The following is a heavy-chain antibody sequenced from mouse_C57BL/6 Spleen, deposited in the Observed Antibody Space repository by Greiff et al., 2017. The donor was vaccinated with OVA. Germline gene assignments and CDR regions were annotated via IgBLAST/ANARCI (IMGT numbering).Heavy chain of an antibody. CDR2: IYPGDGDT. D-gene: IGHD3-2*02. J-gene: IGHJ4*01. Sequence: QVQLQQSGPELVKPGASVKISCKASGYAFSSSWMNWVKQRPGKGLEWIGRIYPGDGDTNYNGKFKGKATLTADKSSSTAYMQLSSLTSEDSAVYFCARSTAQATWDYAMDYWGQGTSVTVSS. V-gene: IGHV1-82*01. CDR3: ARSTAQATWDYAMDY. CDR1: GYAFSSSW.